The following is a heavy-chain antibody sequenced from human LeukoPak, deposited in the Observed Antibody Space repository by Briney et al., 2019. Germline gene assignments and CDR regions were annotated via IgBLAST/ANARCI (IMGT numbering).Heavy chain of an antibody. CDR2: IIPIFGTA. CDR1: GGTFSSYA. CDR3: ARANIVVVPAAMNYYYYYMDA. J-gene: IGHJ6*03. Sequence: ASVKVSCKASGGTFSSYAISWVRQAPGQGLEWMGRIIPIFGTAKYAQKFQGRVTITRDESTSTAYMELSSLRSEDTAVYYCARANIVVVPAAMNYYYYYMDAWGKGTTVTVSS. V-gene: IGHV1-69*05. D-gene: IGHD2-2*01.